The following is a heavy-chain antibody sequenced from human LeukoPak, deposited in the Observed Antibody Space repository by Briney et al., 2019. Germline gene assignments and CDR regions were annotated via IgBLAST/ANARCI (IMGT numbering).Heavy chain of an antibody. J-gene: IGHJ4*02. CDR1: GYTFTGYY. V-gene: IGHV1-2*02. CDR2: INPNSGGT. D-gene: IGHD2-2*01. CDR3: ARHCSSTSCLSGY. Sequence: ASVKVSCKASGYTFTGYYMHWVRQAPGQGLEWMGWINPNSGGTNYAQKFQGRVTMTRDTSISTAYMELSRLRSDDTAVYYCARHCSSTSCLSGYWGQGALVTVSS.